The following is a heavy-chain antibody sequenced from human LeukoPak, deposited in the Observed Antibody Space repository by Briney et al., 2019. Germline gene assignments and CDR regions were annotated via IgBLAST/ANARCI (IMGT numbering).Heavy chain of an antibody. CDR2: IYHSGST. J-gene: IGHJ4*02. D-gene: IGHD1-26*01. CDR1: GGSISSYY. V-gene: IGHV4-59*08. Sequence: SETLSLTCTVSGGSISSYYWSWIRQPPGKGLEWIGNIYHSGSTYYNPSLKSRVTILVDTSKNQFSLKLNSVTVADTAVYYCARVIHGGNYLFDYWGQGTLVTISS. CDR3: ARVIHGGNYLFDY.